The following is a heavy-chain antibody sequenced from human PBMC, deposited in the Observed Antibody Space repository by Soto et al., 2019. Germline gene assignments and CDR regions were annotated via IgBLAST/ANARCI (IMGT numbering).Heavy chain of an antibody. CDR1: GFTVSSHY. Sequence: PGGSLRLSCAASGFTVSSHYMSWVRQAPGKGLEWVSVIYSGGSTYYTDSVKGRFTISRDNSKNTLYLQMNSLRAEDTAVYYCARWNYYGMDVWGQGTTVTVSS. CDR2: IYSGGST. J-gene: IGHJ6*02. CDR3: ARWNYYGMDV. V-gene: IGHV3-53*01.